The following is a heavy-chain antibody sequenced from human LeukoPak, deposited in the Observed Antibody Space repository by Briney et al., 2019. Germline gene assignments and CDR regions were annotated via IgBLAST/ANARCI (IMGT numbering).Heavy chain of an antibody. CDR1: GGSISSYY. CDR2: IYYSGST. D-gene: IGHD5-24*01. Sequence: PSETLSLTCTVSGGSISSYYWSWIRQPPGKGLEWIGYIYYSGSTNYNPPLKSRVTISVDTSKNQFSLKLSSVTAADTAVYYCARVRSEEMATIYPYYYMDVWGKGTTVTVSS. J-gene: IGHJ6*03. V-gene: IGHV4-59*01. CDR3: ARVRSEEMATIYPYYYMDV.